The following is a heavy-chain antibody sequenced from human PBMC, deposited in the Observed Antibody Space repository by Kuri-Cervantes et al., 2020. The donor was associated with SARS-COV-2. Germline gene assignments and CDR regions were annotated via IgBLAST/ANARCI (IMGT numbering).Heavy chain of an antibody. J-gene: IGHJ4*02. Sequence: GESLKISCTASGFTFSSYDMHWVRQATGKGLEWVSAIGTAGDTYYADSVKGRFTISRDNSKNTLYLQMNSLRAEDTAVYYCAKDLYLGIAVAGTPSFDYWGQGTLVTVSS. CDR1: GFTFSSYD. D-gene: IGHD6-19*01. V-gene: IGHV3-13*01. CDR2: IGTAGDT. CDR3: AKDLYLGIAVAGTPSFDY.